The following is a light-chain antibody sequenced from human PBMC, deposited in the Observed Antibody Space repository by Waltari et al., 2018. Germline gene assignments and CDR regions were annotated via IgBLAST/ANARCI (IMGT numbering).Light chain of an antibody. CDR2: DTS. Sequence: DIQMNQSPSSLSASVGDRVTIACRASQTINNYLSWYRQKVGKAPELLLYDTSTLQTGVPSRFSGSGSGTEFTLTISSLQPEDFATYYCHQTYSMPFTFGPGTKVDMK. V-gene: IGKV1-39*01. J-gene: IGKJ3*01. CDR3: HQTYSMPFT. CDR1: QTINNY.